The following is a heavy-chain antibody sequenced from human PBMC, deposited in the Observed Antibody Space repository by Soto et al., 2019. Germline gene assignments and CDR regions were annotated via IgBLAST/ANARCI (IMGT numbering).Heavy chain of an antibody. CDR3: ARYYYDSSGYRPAYYYYYYGMDV. CDR2: INAGNGNT. V-gene: IGHV1-3*01. Sequence: ASVKVSCKASGYTFTSYAMHWVRQAPGQRLEWMGWINAGNGNTKYSQKFQGRVTITRDTSASTAYMELSSLRAEDTAVYYCARYYYDSSGYRPAYYYYYYGMDVWGQGTTVTVS. CDR1: GYTFTSYA. J-gene: IGHJ6*02. D-gene: IGHD3-22*01.